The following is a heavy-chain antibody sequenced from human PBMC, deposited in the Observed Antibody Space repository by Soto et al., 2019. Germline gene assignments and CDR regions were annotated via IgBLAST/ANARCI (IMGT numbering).Heavy chain of an antibody. CDR1: GFTFSSYS. J-gene: IGHJ3*02. CDR3: ARARDVVVVAAATGAFDI. D-gene: IGHD2-15*01. CDR2: ISSSSSTI. V-gene: IGHV3-48*02. Sequence: EVQLVESGGGLVQPGGSLRLSCAASGFTFSSYSMNWVRQAPGKGLEWVSYISSSSSTIYYADSVKVRFTISRDNAKNSLYLQMNSLRDEDTAVYYCARARDVVVVAAATGAFDIWGQGTMVTVSS.